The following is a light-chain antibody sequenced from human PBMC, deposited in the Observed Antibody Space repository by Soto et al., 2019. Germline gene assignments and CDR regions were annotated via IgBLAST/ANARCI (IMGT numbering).Light chain of an antibody. V-gene: IGKV3-20*01. CDR2: GAS. CDR1: QSVSSY. J-gene: IGKJ1*01. Sequence: EIVLTQSPATLSLCPGERATLSCRASQSVSSYLAWYQFKPRQAPRIIIFGASGRATGIPDRFSGSGSGTDFTLTISRLEPEDFAVYYCQQYGSLSWTFGQGTKV. CDR3: QQYGSLSWT.